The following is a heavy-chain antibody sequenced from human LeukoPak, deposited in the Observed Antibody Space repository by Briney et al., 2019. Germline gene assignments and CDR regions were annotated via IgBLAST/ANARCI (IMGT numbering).Heavy chain of an antibody. J-gene: IGHJ4*02. CDR1: GFTFNKYW. V-gene: IGHV3-7*05. D-gene: IGHD3-3*01. CDR2: IKKDGSDK. Sequence: PGGSLRLSCAASGFTFNKYWMTWVRQAPGKGLEWVANIKKDGSDKNYVDSVKGRFTISRDNSKSTLDLQMNSLRAEDTAVYYCAKDSDYDFWSGYYFDYWGQGTLVTVSS. CDR3: AKDSDYDFWSGYYFDY.